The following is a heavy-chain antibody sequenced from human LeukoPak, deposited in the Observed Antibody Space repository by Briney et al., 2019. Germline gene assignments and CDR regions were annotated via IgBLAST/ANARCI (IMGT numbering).Heavy chain of an antibody. CDR3: ARVGTPDF. CDR1: GFTFSSYA. Sequence: GGSLRLSCAASGFTFSSYAMHWVRQAPGKGLEWVAVISYDGSNKYYADSVKGRFTISRDNSKNTLYLQMNSLRAEDTAVYYCARVGTPDFWGQGTLVTVSS. V-gene: IGHV3-30-3*01. J-gene: IGHJ4*02. CDR2: ISYDGSNK.